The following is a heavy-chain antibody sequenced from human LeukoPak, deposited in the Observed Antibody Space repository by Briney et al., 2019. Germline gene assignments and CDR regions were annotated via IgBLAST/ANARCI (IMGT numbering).Heavy chain of an antibody. CDR1: VGSISTYY. CDR3: ARPYRGGWYGSFDI. Sequence: SETLSLTCTVSVGSISTYYWSWIRQPPGGGLEWIGLIYYSGSTNYNPSLKSRVTISVDTSKNQFSLRLSSVTAADTAVYYCARPYRGGWYGSFDIWGQGTMVTVSS. J-gene: IGHJ3*02. V-gene: IGHV4-59*08. CDR2: IYYSGST. D-gene: IGHD6-19*01.